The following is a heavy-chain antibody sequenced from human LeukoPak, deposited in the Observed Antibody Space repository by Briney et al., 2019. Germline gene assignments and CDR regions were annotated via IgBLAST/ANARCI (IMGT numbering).Heavy chain of an antibody. CDR2: ITHSGST. J-gene: IGHJ6*02. CDR3: ARAGLRFFDWSQSYYYAMDV. CDR1: GGSFSAYY. V-gene: IGHV4-34*01. D-gene: IGHD3-9*01. Sequence: PSETLSLTCAVYGGSFSAYYWSWVRQPPGKGLEWIGEITHSGSTNYNPSLKSRVTISVDTSKKQFSLRLSSVTAADTAVYYCARAGLRFFDWSQSYYYAMDVWGQGTTVTVSS.